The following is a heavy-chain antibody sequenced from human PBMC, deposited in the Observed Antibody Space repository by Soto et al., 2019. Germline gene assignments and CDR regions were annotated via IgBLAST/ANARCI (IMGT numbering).Heavy chain of an antibody. CDR1: GFTFGDYA. D-gene: IGHD2-2*01. Sequence: SCTASGFTFGDYAMSWFRQAPGKGLEWVGFIRSKAYGGTTEYAASVKGRFTISRDDSKSIAYLQMNSLKTEDTAVYYCTSRTQGGSTSFTIYYYYGMDVWGQGTTVTVSS. J-gene: IGHJ6*02. CDR3: TSRTQGGSTSFTIYYYYGMDV. CDR2: IRSKAYGGTT. V-gene: IGHV3-49*03.